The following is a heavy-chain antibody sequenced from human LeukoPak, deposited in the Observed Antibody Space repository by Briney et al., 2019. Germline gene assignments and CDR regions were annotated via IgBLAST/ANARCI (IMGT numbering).Heavy chain of an antibody. J-gene: IGHJ3*02. CDR3: ARDRGCGTNCYSAFDI. CDR2: INPSGGST. CDR1: GYTFTSYY. V-gene: IGHV1-46*01. Sequence: ASVKVSCKASGYTFTSYYIHLVRHAPGQGLEWMGIINPSGGSTNYAQKFQGRVTMTRDTSTTTVYMELSSLRSEDTAVYYCARDRGCGTNCYSAFDIWGQGTMITVSS. D-gene: IGHD2-21*02.